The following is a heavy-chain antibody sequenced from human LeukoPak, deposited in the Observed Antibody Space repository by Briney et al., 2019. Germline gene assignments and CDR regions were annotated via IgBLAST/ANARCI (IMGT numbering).Heavy chain of an antibody. Sequence: PGGSLRLSCAASGFTFSDSTMHWVRQASGKGLEWVGRIRSKTSSYATAYTASVKGRFTISRDDSKNTAYLQMNSLKTEDTAVYYCTVNYCSGGSCYMLWGQGTPVTVSS. V-gene: IGHV3-73*01. CDR3: TVNYCSGGSCYML. D-gene: IGHD2-15*01. CDR2: IRSKTSSYAT. J-gene: IGHJ4*02. CDR1: GFTFSDST.